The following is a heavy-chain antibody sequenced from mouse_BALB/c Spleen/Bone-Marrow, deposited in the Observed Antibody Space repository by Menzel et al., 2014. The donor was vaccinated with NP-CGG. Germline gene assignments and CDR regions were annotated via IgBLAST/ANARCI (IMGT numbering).Heavy chain of an antibody. D-gene: IGHD1-1*01. CDR1: GFTFSDYY. J-gene: IGHJ2*01. Sequence: EVKLVESGGGLVKPGGSLKLSWAASGFTFSDYYMYWVRQTPEKRLEWVATISDGGSYTYYPDSVKGRFTISRDNAKNNLYLQMSSLKSEDTAMYYCARGSSYFGYWGQGTTLTVSS. CDR3: ARGSSYFGY. V-gene: IGHV5-4*02. CDR2: ISDGGSYT.